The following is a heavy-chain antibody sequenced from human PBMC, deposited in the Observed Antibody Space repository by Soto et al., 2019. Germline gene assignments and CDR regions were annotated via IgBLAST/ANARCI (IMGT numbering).Heavy chain of an antibody. CDR1: GGSISSGGYY. CDR3: TRSLTPYKTFYY. V-gene: IGHV4-31*03. J-gene: IGHJ4*02. Sequence: QVQLQESGPGLVKPSQTLSLTCTVSGGSISSGGYYWSWIRQHPGKGLEWIGYIYYSGSTYYNPALKSRVTISVDTSKNQFSLKLSSVTAADTAVYYCTRSLTPYKTFYYWGQGTLVTVSS. CDR2: IYYSGST. D-gene: IGHD1-20*01.